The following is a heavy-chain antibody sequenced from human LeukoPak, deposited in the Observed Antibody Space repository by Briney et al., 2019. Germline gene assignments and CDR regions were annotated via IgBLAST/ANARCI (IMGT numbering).Heavy chain of an antibody. V-gene: IGHV4-30-2*01. J-gene: IGHJ6*02. D-gene: IGHD1-14*01. CDR2: IYHSGST. Sequence: PSQTLSLTCAVSGGSISSGGYSWSWIRQPPGKGLEWIGYIYHSGSTYYNPSLKSRVTISVDRSKNQFSLKLSSVTAADTAVYYCARNLITGTTDYGMDVWGQGTTVTVSS. CDR1: GGSISSGGYS. CDR3: ARNLITGTTDYGMDV.